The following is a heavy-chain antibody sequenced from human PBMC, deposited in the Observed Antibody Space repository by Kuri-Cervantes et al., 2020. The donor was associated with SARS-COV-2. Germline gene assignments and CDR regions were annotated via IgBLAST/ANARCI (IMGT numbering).Heavy chain of an antibody. CDR1: GFTFSSYS. Sequence: GESLKISCAASGFTFSSYSMNWVRQAPGKGLEWVSYISTSSAYIYHGDSVKGRFIISRDNAKNSLYLQMTSLRAEDTAVYYCAKDRAPRSSDYFDYWGQGTLVTVSS. J-gene: IGHJ4*02. D-gene: IGHD6-25*01. CDR2: ISTSSAYI. V-gene: IGHV3-21*01. CDR3: AKDRAPRSSDYFDY.